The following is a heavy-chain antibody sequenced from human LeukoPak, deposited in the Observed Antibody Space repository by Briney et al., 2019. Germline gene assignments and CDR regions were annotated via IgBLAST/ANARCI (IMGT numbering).Heavy chain of an antibody. V-gene: IGHV4-4*07. CDR3: ARGRWFGEFFDP. J-gene: IGHJ5*02. Sequence: ETLSLTCTVSGGSISSYYWSWMRQPAGKGLEWIGRIYTSGSTNYNPSLKSRVTMSVDTSKNQFSLKLSSVTAADTAVYYCARGRWFGEFFDPWGQGTPVTVSS. CDR2: IYTSGST. CDR1: GGSISSYY. D-gene: IGHD3-10*01.